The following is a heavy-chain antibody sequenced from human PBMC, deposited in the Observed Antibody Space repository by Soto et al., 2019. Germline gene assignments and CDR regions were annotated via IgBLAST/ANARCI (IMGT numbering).Heavy chain of an antibody. J-gene: IGHJ4*02. CDR1: GGSISSYY. V-gene: IGHV4-59*01. Sequence: PSETLSLTCTVSGGSISSYYWSWIRQPPGKGLEWIGYIYYSGSTNYNPSLKSRVTISVDTSKNQFSLKLSSVTAADTAVYYCARVATESFTSFDYWGQGTLVTVSS. D-gene: IGHD2-15*01. CDR2: IYYSGST. CDR3: ARVATESFTSFDY.